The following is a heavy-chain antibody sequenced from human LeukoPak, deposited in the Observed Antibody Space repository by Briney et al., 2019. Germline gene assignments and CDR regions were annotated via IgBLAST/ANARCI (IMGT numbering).Heavy chain of an antibody. CDR3: ARDTRVRANFDY. D-gene: IGHD1-1*01. V-gene: IGHV4-34*01. CDR2: IYYSGST. J-gene: IGHJ4*02. CDR1: GGSFSGYY. Sequence: SETLSLTCAVYGGSFSGYYWGWIRQPPGKGLEWIGNIYYSGSTYYNPSLKSRVTISVDTSQNQFSLKLSSVTVADTAVYYCARDTRVRANFDYWGQGTLVTVSS.